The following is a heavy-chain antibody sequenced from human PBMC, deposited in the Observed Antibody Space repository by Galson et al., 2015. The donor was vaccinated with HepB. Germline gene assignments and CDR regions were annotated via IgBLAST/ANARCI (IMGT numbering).Heavy chain of an antibody. CDR1: GYTFTDYV. Sequence: SVKVSCKASGYTFTDYVVNWVRQAPGQGLEWMGWMNTNTGKPTYAPGVAGRFVCSLDTSVTTAYLQISSLETDDTAVYYCARSPLRFLDWLPYYDYYYMDVWGEGTTVTVSS. V-gene: IGHV7-4-1*02. J-gene: IGHJ6*03. D-gene: IGHD3-3*01. CDR3: ARSPLRFLDWLPYYDYYYMDV. CDR2: MNTNTGKP.